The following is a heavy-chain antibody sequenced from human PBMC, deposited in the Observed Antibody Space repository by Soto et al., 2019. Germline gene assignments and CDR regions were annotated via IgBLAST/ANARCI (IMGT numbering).Heavy chain of an antibody. V-gene: IGHV4-59*01. J-gene: IGHJ5*02. CDR1: GGSISSYY. Sequence: SETLSLTCTVSGGSISSYYWSWIRQPPGKGLEWIGYIYYSGSTNYNPSLKSRVTISVDTSKNLFSLKLSSVTAADTAVYYCARVDYDSSGYFRTSGRVWFDPWGQGTLVTVSS. CDR3: ARVDYDSSGYFRTSGRVWFDP. D-gene: IGHD3-22*01. CDR2: IYYSGST.